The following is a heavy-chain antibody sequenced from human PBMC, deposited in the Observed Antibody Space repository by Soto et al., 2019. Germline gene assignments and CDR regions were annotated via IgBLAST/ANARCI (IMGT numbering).Heavy chain of an antibody. D-gene: IGHD6-6*01. CDR2: IYYSGST. J-gene: IGHJ4*02. CDR3: ARSSSPTYYFDY. Sequence: SETLSLTCTFSGGSISSYYWSWIRQPPGKGLEWIGYIYYSGSTNYNPSLKSRVTISVDTSKNQFSLKLSSVTAADTAVYYCARSSSPTYYFDYWGQGTLVTVSS. V-gene: IGHV4-59*01. CDR1: GGSISSYY.